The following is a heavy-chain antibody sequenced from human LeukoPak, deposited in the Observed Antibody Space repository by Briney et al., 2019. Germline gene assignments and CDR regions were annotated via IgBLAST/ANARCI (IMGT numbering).Heavy chain of an antibody. CDR3: AKYGSGSYYNSILRSLGD. J-gene: IGHJ4*02. V-gene: IGHV3-23*01. Sequence: GGSLRLSCAASGFTFSSYSMNWVRQAPGKGLEWVSAISGSGGSTYYADSVKGRFTISRDNSKNTLYLQMNSLRAEDTAVYYCAKYGSGSYYNSILRSLGDWGQGTLVTVSS. CDR1: GFTFSSYS. D-gene: IGHD3-10*01. CDR2: ISGSGGST.